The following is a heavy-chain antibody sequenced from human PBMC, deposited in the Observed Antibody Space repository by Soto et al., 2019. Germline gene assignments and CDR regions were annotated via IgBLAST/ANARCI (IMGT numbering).Heavy chain of an antibody. Sequence: PGGSLRLSCAAPGFTFSTYWMAWVRPAPRKGLEWVANIKQDGSGTYYVDSVKCRFALSRDNAYNSLYRQINGLRAEYTAVYYCARAVVPAAIRFAFDMWGQGTMVTVSS. D-gene: IGHD2-2*02. CDR2: IKQDGSGT. J-gene: IGHJ3*02. V-gene: IGHV3-7*04. CDR3: ARAVVPAAIRFAFDM. CDR1: GFTFSTYW.